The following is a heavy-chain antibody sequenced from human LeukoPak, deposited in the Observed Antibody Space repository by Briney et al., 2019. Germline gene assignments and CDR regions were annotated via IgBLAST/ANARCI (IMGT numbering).Heavy chain of an antibody. D-gene: IGHD5-12*01. J-gene: IGHJ4*02. CDR3: ARSRGYSGYAFFDY. V-gene: IGHV4-30-2*01. CDR2: IYHSGST. Sequence: SETLSLTCAVSGGSLGSGGYSWSWIRQPPGKGLEWIGYIYHSGSTYYNPSLKSRVTTSVDRSKNQFSLKLSSVTAADTAVYYCARSRGYSGYAFFDYWGQGTLVTVSS. CDR1: GGSLGSGGYS.